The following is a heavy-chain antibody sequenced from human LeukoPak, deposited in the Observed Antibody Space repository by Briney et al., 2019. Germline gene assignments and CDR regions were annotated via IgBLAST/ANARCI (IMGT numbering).Heavy chain of an antibody. CDR3: AREAYSSGWQSRDAFDP. Sequence: GASVKVSCKASGYTFTSYYMHWVRQVPGQGLEWMGIINPSGGSTSYAQKFQGRVTMTRDTSTSTVYMELSSLRSEDTAVYYCAREAYSSGWQSRDAFDPWGQGTLVTVSS. CDR1: GYTFTSYY. D-gene: IGHD6-19*01. V-gene: IGHV1-46*01. J-gene: IGHJ5*02. CDR2: INPSGGST.